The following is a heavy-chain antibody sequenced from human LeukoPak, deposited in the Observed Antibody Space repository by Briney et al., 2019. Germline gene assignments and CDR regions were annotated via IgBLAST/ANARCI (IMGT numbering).Heavy chain of an antibody. CDR2: INHSGST. CDR3: ARVDTAMVLDY. D-gene: IGHD5-18*01. CDR1: GGSFSGYY. V-gene: IGHV4-34*01. Sequence: PETLSLTCAVYGGSFSGYYWSWIRQPPGKGLEWIGEINHSGSTNYNPSLKSRVTISVDTSKNQFSLKLSSVTAADTAVYYCARVDTAMVLDYWGQGTLVTVSS. J-gene: IGHJ4*02.